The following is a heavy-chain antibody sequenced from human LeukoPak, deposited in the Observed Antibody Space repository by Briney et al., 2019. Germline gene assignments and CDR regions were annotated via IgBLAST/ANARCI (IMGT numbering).Heavy chain of an antibody. D-gene: IGHD6-13*01. CDR3: ARGFLGSSWFYYYYYYMDV. V-gene: IGHV1-2*02. Sequence: ASVKASCKASGYTFTGYYMHWVRQAPGQGLEWMGWINPNSGGTNYAQKFQGRVTMTRDTSISTAYMELSRLRSDDTAVYYCARGFLGSSWFYYYYYYMDVWGKGTTVTVSS. J-gene: IGHJ6*03. CDR2: INPNSGGT. CDR1: GYTFTGYY.